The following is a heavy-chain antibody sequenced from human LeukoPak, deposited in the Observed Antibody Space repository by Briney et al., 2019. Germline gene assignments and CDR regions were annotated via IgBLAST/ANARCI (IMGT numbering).Heavy chain of an antibody. Sequence: PGGSLRLSCAASGFTFSSYGMHWVRQAPGKGLEWVAVISYDGNNKYYADSVKGRFTISRDNSKNTLYLQMNSLRAEDTAVYYCAKDQSTGYDILTGTFDYWGQGTLVTVSS. CDR1: GFTFSSYG. CDR2: ISYDGNNK. J-gene: IGHJ4*02. D-gene: IGHD3-9*01. CDR3: AKDQSTGYDILTGTFDY. V-gene: IGHV3-30*18.